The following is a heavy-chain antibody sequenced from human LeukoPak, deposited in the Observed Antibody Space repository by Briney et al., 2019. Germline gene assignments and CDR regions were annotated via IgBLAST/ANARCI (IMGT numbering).Heavy chain of an antibody. CDR1: GFTFSSYA. V-gene: IGHV3-23*01. D-gene: IGHD2-2*01. J-gene: IGHJ4*02. CDR3: AKDRYEVVVPAAMYDY. Sequence: PGESLRLSCAASGFTFSSYAMSWVRQAPGKGLEWVSVISGSGGSTYYAEFVKGRFTISRDNSKNTLYLQMNSLRAEDTAVYYCAKDRYEVVVPAAMYDYWGQGTLVTVSS. CDR2: ISGSGGST.